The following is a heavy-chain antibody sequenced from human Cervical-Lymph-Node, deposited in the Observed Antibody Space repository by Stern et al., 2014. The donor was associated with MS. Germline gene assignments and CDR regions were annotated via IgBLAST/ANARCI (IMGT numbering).Heavy chain of an antibody. D-gene: IGHD4-17*01. CDR1: GYTFTDYY. V-gene: IGHV1-46*01. CDR2: SNPSGDSA. Sequence: QVQLVQSGAEVKKPGASVKVSCQTSGYTFTDYYLHWVRPAPGQGLEWMGKSNPSGDSASYEQKFEGRVTLTRDTSTGTVYMELSSLRSEDTAVYYCALMTTVTRGFDYWGQGTLVTVSS. CDR3: ALMTTVTRGFDY. J-gene: IGHJ4*02.